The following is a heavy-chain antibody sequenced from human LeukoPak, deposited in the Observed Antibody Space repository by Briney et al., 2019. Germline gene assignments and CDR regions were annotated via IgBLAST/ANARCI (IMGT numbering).Heavy chain of an antibody. D-gene: IGHD3-10*01. CDR2: IKQDGSEK. Sequence: PGGALRLSCAASGFTFSSYWRSWVRQAPGKGLEWVANIKQDGSEKYYVDSVKGRFTISRDNAEKTLVLHMNGLRAEDTAIYYCARAGDYYAARARDSLDYWGRGTLVTVSS. V-gene: IGHV3-7*01. CDR3: ARAGDYYAARARDSLDY. J-gene: IGHJ4*02. CDR1: GFTFSSYW.